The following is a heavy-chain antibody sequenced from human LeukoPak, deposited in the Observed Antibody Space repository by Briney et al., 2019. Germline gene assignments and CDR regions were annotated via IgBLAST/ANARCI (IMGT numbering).Heavy chain of an antibody. CDR3: AREPPPDYDFWSRHLDY. CDR2: INPNSGGT. Sequence: GASVKVSCKASGYTFTGYYMHWVRQAPGQGLEWMGWINPNSGGTNYAQKFQGRVIMTRDTSISTAYMELSRLRSDDTAAYYCAREPPPDYDFWSRHLDYWGQGTLVTVSS. CDR1: GYTFTGYY. D-gene: IGHD3-3*01. J-gene: IGHJ4*02. V-gene: IGHV1-2*02.